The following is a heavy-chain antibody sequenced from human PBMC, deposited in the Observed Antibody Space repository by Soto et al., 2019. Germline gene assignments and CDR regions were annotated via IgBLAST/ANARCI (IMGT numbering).Heavy chain of an antibody. V-gene: IGHV3-23*01. CDR2: LSASGATT. CDR1: GFGLRNTA. CDR3: AKTEAGVAVDVYPRWFAN. J-gene: IGHJ4*02. Sequence: VQLLESGGALVQPGVSLRLSCATSGFGLRNTAMSWVRRAPGKGLEWVSTLSASGATTLFADFAKGRFTISRDTSKNTLYLDMGNLKVDDTATYYCAKTEAGVAVDVYPRWFANWGPGTPVTVSA. D-gene: IGHD3-10*01.